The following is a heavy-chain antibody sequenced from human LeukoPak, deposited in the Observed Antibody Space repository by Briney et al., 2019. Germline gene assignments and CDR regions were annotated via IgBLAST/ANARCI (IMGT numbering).Heavy chain of an antibody. D-gene: IGHD3-3*02. V-gene: IGHV3-23*01. Sequence: GGSLRLSCAASGFTFSSYAMGWVRQAPGKGLEWVSAISGSGGSTYYADSVKGRFTISRDNSKNTLYLQMNSLRAEDTAVYYCAKAKSIRIASSYFDLWGRGTLVTVSS. CDR2: ISGSGGST. CDR3: AKAKSIRIASSYFDL. CDR1: GFTFSSYA. J-gene: IGHJ2*01.